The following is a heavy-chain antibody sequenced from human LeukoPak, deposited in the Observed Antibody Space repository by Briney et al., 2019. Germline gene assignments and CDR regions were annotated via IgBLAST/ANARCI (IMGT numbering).Heavy chain of an antibody. Sequence: GGSLRLSCAASGFTFSNYWMSWVRQAPGKGLEWVSSIDSSGGYMFYADSVKGRFIISRDNAKDSLYLQMNSLRVEDTAVYYCLRGDRRDYWGQGTLVTVSS. CDR3: LRGDRRDY. V-gene: IGHV3-21*06. CDR1: GFTFSNYW. CDR2: IDSSGGYM. J-gene: IGHJ4*02.